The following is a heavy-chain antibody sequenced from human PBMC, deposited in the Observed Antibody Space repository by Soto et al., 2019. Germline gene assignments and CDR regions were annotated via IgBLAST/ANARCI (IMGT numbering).Heavy chain of an antibody. CDR3: AKWTCSGGSGYFDY. CDR2: ISGSGGST. CDR1: GLTFRTYA. V-gene: IGHV3-23*01. D-gene: IGHD2-15*01. Sequence: EVQLLESGGGLVQPGGSLRLSCAAPGLTFRTYAMTWVRQAPGKGLEWVSIISGSGGSTYYADSVKGRFTVSRDNSKNTRYVQMNSLRAEDTAVYYCAKWTCSGGSGYFDYWGQGTLVTVYS. J-gene: IGHJ4*02.